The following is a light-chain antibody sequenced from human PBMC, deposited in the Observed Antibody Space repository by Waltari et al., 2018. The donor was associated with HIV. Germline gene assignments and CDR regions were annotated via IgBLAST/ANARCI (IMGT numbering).Light chain of an antibody. CDR2: SNN. Sequence: QSVLTPPPSASGTPGQRVTISCSGSSSNLGSNTVNWYTQLPGTAPKRLIYSNNKRPYGVPDRFSGSKSGTSASLAISGLQSDVEAAFYCAAWDDSLNGWVFGGGTKLTVL. CDR3: AAWDDSLNGWV. J-gene: IGLJ3*02. V-gene: IGLV1-44*01. CDR1: SSNLGSNT.